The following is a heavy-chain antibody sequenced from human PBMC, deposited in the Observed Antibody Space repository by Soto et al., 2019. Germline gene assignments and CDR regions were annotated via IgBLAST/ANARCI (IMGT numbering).Heavy chain of an antibody. CDR3: ANFNSYFYL. CDR1: GGSISSYY. V-gene: IGHV4-59*01. J-gene: IGHJ2*01. CDR2: IYYTGST. Sequence: SETLSLTCTVTGGSISSYYWSWIRQPPGKGLEWIGYIYYTGSTNYNPSLKSRVTISVDTSKNQFSLQLSSVSAADTAVYYCANFNSYFYLCGRGTLVTVSS.